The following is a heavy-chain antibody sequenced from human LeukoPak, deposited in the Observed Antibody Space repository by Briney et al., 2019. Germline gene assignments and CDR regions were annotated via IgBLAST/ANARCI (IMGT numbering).Heavy chain of an antibody. CDR2: INPKSGDT. J-gene: IGHJ5*02. Sequence: ASVKVSCRASGYTFINYYMHWVRQAPGQSLEWMGWINPKSGDTNYAQKFQGRVAMTRDTSISTAYMELRSLRSDDTAVYYCARVKQGSSGLFDPWGQGTLVTVSS. D-gene: IGHD6-19*01. V-gene: IGHV1-2*02. CDR3: ARVKQGSSGLFDP. CDR1: GYTFINYY.